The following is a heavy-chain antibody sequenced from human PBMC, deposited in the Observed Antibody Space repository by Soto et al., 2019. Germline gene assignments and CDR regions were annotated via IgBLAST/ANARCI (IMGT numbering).Heavy chain of an antibody. Sequence: GGSLRLSCAASGFTFSNAWMNWVRQAPGKGLEWVGRIKSKTDGGTTDYAAPVKGRFTISRDDSKNTLYLQMNSLKTEDTAVYYSSACDEAVLWFDGMDVWGQGTTVTVSS. CDR2: IKSKTDGGTT. CDR3: SACDEAVLWFDGMDV. J-gene: IGHJ6*02. V-gene: IGHV3-15*07. CDR1: GFTFSNAW. D-gene: IGHD3-10*01.